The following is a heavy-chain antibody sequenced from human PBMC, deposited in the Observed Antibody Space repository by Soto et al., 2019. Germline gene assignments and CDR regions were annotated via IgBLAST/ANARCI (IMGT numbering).Heavy chain of an antibody. CDR3: ARATMIVVAPTPQGFDP. J-gene: IGHJ5*02. D-gene: IGHD3-22*01. CDR1: GYTFTSYG. CDR2: ISAYNGNT. V-gene: IGHV1-18*01. Sequence: ASVKVSCKASGYTFTSYGISWVRQAPGQGLEWMGWISAYNGNTNYAQKLQGRVTMTTDTSTSTAYMELRSLRSDDTAVYYCARATMIVVAPTPQGFDPWGQGTLVTVSS.